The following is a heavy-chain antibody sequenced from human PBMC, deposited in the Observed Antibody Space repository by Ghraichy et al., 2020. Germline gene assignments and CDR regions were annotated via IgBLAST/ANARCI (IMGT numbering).Heavy chain of an antibody. CDR1: GGTFSSYG. Sequence: SVKVSYKASGGTFSSYGINWVRQAPGQGLEWMGGIIPIFGTTNYAQKFQGRVTITADKSTRTAYMEMNSLRSEDTGMYYCAMVTTPGVYYYYYGLDVWGQGTAVTVSS. D-gene: IGHD4-11*01. V-gene: IGHV1-69*06. CDR3: AMVTTPGVYYYYYGLDV. CDR2: IIPIFGTT. J-gene: IGHJ6*02.